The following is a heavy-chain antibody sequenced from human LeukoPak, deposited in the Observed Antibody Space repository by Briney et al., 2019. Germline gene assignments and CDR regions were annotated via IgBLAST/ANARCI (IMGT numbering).Heavy chain of an antibody. D-gene: IGHD6-13*01. J-gene: IGHJ2*01. CDR1: GGSISSYY. CDR3: ARAGNIAAAGTWDWYFDL. Sequence: SETLSLTCTVSGGSISSYYWSWIRQPAGKGLEWIGRIYTSGSTNYNPSLKSRVTMSVDTSKNQFSLKLSSVTAADTAVYYCARAGNIAAAGTWDWYFDLWGRGTLVTVSS. V-gene: IGHV4-4*07. CDR2: IYTSGST.